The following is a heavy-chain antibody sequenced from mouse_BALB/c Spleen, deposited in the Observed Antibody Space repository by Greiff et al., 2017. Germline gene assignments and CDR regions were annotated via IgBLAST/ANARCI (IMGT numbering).Heavy chain of an antibody. D-gene: IGHD2-1*01. CDR2: ISYDGSN. CDR3: ARGDGNGMDY. J-gene: IGHJ4*01. CDR1: GYSITSGYY. V-gene: IGHV3-6*02. Sequence: VQLKESGPGLVKPSQSLSLTCSVTGYSITSGYYWNWIRQFPGNKLEWMGYISYDGSNNYNPSLKNRISITRDTSKNQFFLKLNSVTTEDTATYYCARGDGNGMDYWGQGTSVTVSS.